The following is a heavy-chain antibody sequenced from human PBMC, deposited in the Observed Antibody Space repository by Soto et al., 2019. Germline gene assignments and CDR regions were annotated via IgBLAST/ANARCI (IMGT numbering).Heavy chain of an antibody. Sequence: EVQLVESGGGLIQPGGSLRLSCVASGLTVSHNYKAWVRQAPEMGLEWVSILYTEGTTYYADSVQGRFTISRDSSKNTLFLQMDSLRAYDTAVYYCVRPRPSGENYGMDVWGQGTTVTVSS. J-gene: IGHJ6*02. D-gene: IGHD3-16*01. V-gene: IGHV3-53*01. CDR1: GLTVSHNY. CDR2: LYTEGTT. CDR3: VRPRPSGENYGMDV.